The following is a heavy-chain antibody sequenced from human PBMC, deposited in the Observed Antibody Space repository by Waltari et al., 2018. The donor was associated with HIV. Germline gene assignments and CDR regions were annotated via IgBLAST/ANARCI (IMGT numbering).Heavy chain of an antibody. V-gene: IGHV3-74*01. J-gene: IGHJ3*02. CDR3: ASEYPPNLSFGERIAFDI. CDR2: INSDGSST. Sequence: EVQLVESGGGLVQPGGSLRLSCAASGFTFSSYWMHWVRQAPGKGLVWVSRINSDGSSTSYADSVKGRFTISRDNAKNTLYLQMNSLRAEDTAVYYCASEYPPNLSFGERIAFDIWGQGTMVTVSS. CDR1: GFTFSSYW. D-gene: IGHD3-10*01.